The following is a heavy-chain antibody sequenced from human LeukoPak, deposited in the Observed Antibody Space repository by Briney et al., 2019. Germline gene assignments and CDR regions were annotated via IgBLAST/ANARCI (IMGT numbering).Heavy chain of an antibody. CDR2: ISSNGGST. D-gene: IGHD3-22*01. CDR1: GFTFSSYA. V-gene: IGHV3-64*01. Sequence: GGSLRLSCAASGFTFSSYAMHWVRQAPGKGLEYVSAISSNGGSTYYANSVKGRFTISRDNSKNTLYLQMGSLRAEDMAVHYCARDNYYDSKGFDIWGQGTMVTVSS. J-gene: IGHJ3*02. CDR3: ARDNYYDSKGFDI.